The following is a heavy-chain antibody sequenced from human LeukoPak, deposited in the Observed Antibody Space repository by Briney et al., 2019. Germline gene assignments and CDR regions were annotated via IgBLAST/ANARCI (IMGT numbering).Heavy chain of an antibody. CDR3: ARDRCSSTSCYLAYYYYGMDV. CDR1: GGSISSGSYY. J-gene: IGHJ6*02. CDR2: IYTSGST. Sequence: SETLSLTCTVSGGSISSGSYYWSWIRQPAGKGLEWIGRIYTSGSTNYNPSLKSRVTISVDTSKNQFSLKLSSVTAADTAVYYCARDRCSSTSCYLAYYYYGMDVWGLGTTVTVSS. V-gene: IGHV4-61*02. D-gene: IGHD2-2*01.